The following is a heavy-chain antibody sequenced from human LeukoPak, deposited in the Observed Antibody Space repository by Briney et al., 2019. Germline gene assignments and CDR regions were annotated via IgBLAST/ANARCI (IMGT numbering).Heavy chain of an antibody. D-gene: IGHD2-8*02. CDR2: IKQDGSEK. Sequence: GGSLRLSCAASGFTFSSYWMSWVCQAPGKGLEWVANIKQDGSEKYYVDSVKGRFTISRDNAKNSLYLQMNSLRAEDTAVYYCARGLVGYYYYMDVWGKGTTVTVSS. CDR3: ARGLVGYYYYMDV. CDR1: GFTFSSYW. V-gene: IGHV3-7*01. J-gene: IGHJ6*03.